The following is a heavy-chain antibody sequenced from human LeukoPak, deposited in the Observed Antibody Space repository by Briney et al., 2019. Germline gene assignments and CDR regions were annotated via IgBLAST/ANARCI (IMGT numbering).Heavy chain of an antibody. CDR1: GFTFGDYA. D-gene: IGHD3-22*01. CDR3: AKFMSPYDSSVVY. V-gene: IGHV3-49*04. J-gene: IGHJ4*02. Sequence: GGSLRLSRTASGFTFGDYAMSWVRQAPGKGLEWVGFIRSKAYGGTTEYAASVKGRFTISRDDSKSIAYLQMNSLKTEDTAVYYCAKFMSPYDSSVVYWGQGTLVTVSS. CDR2: IRSKAYGGTT.